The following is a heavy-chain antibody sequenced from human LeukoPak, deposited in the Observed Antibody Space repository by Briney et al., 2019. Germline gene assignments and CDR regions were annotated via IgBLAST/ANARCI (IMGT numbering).Heavy chain of an antibody. D-gene: IGHD6-6*01. CDR1: GGSFSGHY. CDR2: INHSGST. J-gene: IGHJ4*02. Sequence: SETLSLTCAVYGGSFSGHYWSWIRQPPGKGLEWIGEINHSGSTNYIPSLKSRVTISVDTSKNQSSLKLSSVTAADTAVYYCASGFEYSSSLDYWGQGTLVTVSS. V-gene: IGHV4-34*01. CDR3: ASGFEYSSSLDY.